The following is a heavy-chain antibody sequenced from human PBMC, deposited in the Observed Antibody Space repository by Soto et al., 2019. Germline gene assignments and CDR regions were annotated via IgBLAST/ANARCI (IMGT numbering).Heavy chain of an antibody. CDR3: AIVVVVAATDAFDI. D-gene: IGHD2-15*01. V-gene: IGHV5-10-1*03. CDR1: GYSFTSYW. J-gene: IGHJ3*02. CDR2: IDPSDSYT. Sequence: EVQLVQSGAEVKKPGESLRISCKGSGYSFTSYWISWVRQMPGKGLEWMGRIDPSDSYTNYSPSFQGHVTISADKAISTAYLQWSSLKASDTAMYYGAIVVVVAATDAFDIWGQGTMVTVSS.